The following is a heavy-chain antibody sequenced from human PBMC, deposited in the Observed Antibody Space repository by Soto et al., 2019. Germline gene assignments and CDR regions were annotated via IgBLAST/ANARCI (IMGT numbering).Heavy chain of an antibody. J-gene: IGHJ4*02. CDR3: ARSSEPQATYFDY. CDR2: IYYSGST. D-gene: IGHD3-10*01. Sequence: KTSETLSLTCTVSGGSISSGGYYWSWIRQHPGKGLEWIGYIYYSGSTYYNPSLKSRVTISVDTSKNQFSLKLSSVTAADTAVYYCARSSEPQATYFDYWGQGTLVTVSS. CDR1: GGSISSGGYY. V-gene: IGHV4-31*03.